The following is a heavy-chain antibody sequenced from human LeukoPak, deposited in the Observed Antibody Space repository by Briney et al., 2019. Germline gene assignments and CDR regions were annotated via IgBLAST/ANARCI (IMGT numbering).Heavy chain of an antibody. CDR3: ARDRVGATDYFDY. D-gene: IGHD1-26*01. CDR2: ISYDGSNK. V-gene: IGHV3-30-3*01. J-gene: IGHJ4*02. Sequence: PGRSLRLSCAASGFTFSSYAMHWVHQAPGKGLEWVAVISYDGSNKYYADSVKGRFTISRDNSKNTLYLQMNSLRAEDTAVYYCARDRVGATDYFDYWGQGTLVTVSS. CDR1: GFTFSSYA.